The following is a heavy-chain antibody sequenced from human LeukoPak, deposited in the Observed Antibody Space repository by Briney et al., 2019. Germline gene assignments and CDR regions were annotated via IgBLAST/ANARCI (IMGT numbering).Heavy chain of an antibody. V-gene: IGHV1-46*01. CDR3: ARDQGYILTGYSPGY. CDR2: INPSGGST. Sequence: AASVKVSCKASGYTSTSYYMHWVRQAPGQGLEWMGIINPSGGSTSYAQKFQGRVTMTRDTSTSTVYMELSSLRSEDTAVYYCARDQGYILTGYSPGYWGQGTLVTVSS. CDR1: GYTSTSYY. D-gene: IGHD3-9*01. J-gene: IGHJ4*02.